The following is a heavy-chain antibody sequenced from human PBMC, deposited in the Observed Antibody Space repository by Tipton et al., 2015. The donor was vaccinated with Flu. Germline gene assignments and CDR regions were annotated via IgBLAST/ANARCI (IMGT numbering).Heavy chain of an antibody. J-gene: IGHJ5*02. V-gene: IGHV1-46*04. Sequence: QLVQSGAEVKKPGASVKISCKASGYSFSNYYLHWVRQAPGQGLEWVGIINPTGGSTGYAQNLQGRVSMTRDTSTSTLYMALRSLRFDDTAVYYWARSQVDWNDTPNGVDPWGLGTLVTVSS. CDR2: INPTGGST. CDR1: GYSFSNYY. D-gene: IGHD1-1*01. CDR3: ARSQVDWNDTPNGVDP.